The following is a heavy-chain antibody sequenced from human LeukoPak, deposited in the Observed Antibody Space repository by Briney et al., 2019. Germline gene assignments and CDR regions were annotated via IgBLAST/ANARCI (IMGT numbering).Heavy chain of an antibody. Sequence: GGSLRLSCAASEFTFSSYAMHWVRQAPGKGLEWVAVISYDGSNKYYADSVKGRFTISRDNSKDTMDLQMNSLRVEDTAVYYCAKEGATEGPSSFDYWGQGTLVTASS. D-gene: IGHD5-12*01. CDR1: EFTFSSYA. CDR2: ISYDGSNK. CDR3: AKEGATEGPSSFDY. J-gene: IGHJ4*02. V-gene: IGHV3-30-3*01.